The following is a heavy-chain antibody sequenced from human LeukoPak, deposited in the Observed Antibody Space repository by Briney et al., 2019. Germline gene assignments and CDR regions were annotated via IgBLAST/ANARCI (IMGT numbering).Heavy chain of an antibody. J-gene: IGHJ4*02. CDR1: GFTFTSYA. CDR3: ARDRRPTIAVPYYFGY. Sequence: PGGSLRLSCAASGFTFTSYAFHWVRQAPGKGLEGVAVISYDGGSIYYADSVRGRFIISRDNSKNTMYLQINSLKPEDAAVYYCARDRRPTIAVPYYFGYWGQGTLVTVSS. CDR2: ISYDGGSI. V-gene: IGHV3-30*04. D-gene: IGHD6-19*01.